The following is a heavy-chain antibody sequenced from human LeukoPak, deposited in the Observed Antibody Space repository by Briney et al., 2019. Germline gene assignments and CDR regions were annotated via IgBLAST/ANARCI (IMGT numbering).Heavy chain of an antibody. CDR2: IHAGNGKT. CDR3: ARYQNYYGSGSYFDYGMDV. Sequence: ASVKVSCKASGYTFTSYAMHWVRQAPGQRLEWMGWIHAGNGKTKYSQKFQGRVTITRDTSASTAYMELSSLRSEDTAVYHCARYQNYYGSGSYFDYGMDVWAQGTTVTVSS. D-gene: IGHD3-10*01. J-gene: IGHJ6*02. CDR1: GYTFTSYA. V-gene: IGHV1-3*01.